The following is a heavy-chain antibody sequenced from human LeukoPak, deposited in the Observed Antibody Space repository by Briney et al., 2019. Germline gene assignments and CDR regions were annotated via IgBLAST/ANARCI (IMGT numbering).Heavy chain of an antibody. J-gene: IGHJ4*02. CDR3: ARVDILSGPFGHDY. Sequence: SETLSLTCTVSGGSISSGGYYWSWIRQHPGKGLEWIGYIYYSGSTYYNPSLKSRVTISVDTSKNQFSRKLSSVTAADAAVYYCARVDILSGPFGHDYWGQGTLVTVSS. V-gene: IGHV4-31*03. CDR1: GGSISSGGYY. CDR2: IYYSGST. D-gene: IGHD5-12*01.